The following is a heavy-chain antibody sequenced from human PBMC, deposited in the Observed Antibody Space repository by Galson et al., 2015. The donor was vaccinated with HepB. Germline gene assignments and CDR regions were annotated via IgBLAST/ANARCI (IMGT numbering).Heavy chain of an antibody. V-gene: IGHV3-9*01. J-gene: IGHJ5*02. CDR2: ISWNSGSI. Sequence: SLRLSCAASGFTFDDYAMHWVRQAPGKGLEWVSGISWNSGSIGYADSVKGRFTISRDNAKNSLYLQMNSLRAEDTALYYCAKGNPAVYNWFDPWGQGTLVTVSS. CDR1: GFTFDDYA. CDR3: AKGNPAVYNWFDP. D-gene: IGHD1-14*01.